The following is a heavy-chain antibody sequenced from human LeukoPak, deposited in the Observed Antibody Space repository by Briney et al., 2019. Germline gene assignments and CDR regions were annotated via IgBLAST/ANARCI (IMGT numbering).Heavy chain of an antibody. Sequence: GASVKVSCKASGYTFTSYGISWVRQAPGKGLEWMGWISAYNGNTNYVQKLQGRVTMTTDTSANTAYMELRSLRSDDTAVYYCARDGTYYDILTGYYPTPDFDYWGQGTLVTVSS. J-gene: IGHJ4*02. CDR2: ISAYNGNT. D-gene: IGHD3-9*01. CDR1: GYTFTSYG. CDR3: ARDGTYYDILTGYYPTPDFDY. V-gene: IGHV1-18*01.